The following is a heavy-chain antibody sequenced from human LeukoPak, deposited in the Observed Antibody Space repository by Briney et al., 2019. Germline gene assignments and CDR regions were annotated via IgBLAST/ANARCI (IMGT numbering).Heavy chain of an antibody. CDR1: GYTFTGYY. CDR2: INPSGGST. J-gene: IGHJ4*02. V-gene: IGHV1-46*01. Sequence: ASVKVSCKASGYTFTGYYMHWVRQAPGQGLEWMGIINPSGGSTSYAQKFQGRVTMTRDMSTSTVYMELSSLRSEDTAVYYCARVDSVRGDFDYWGQGTLVTVSS. D-gene: IGHD3-22*01. CDR3: ARVDSVRGDFDY.